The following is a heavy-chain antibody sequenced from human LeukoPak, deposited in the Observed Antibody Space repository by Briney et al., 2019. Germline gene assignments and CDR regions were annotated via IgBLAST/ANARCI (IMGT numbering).Heavy chain of an antibody. V-gene: IGHV1-2*02. CDR2: INPNSGGI. CDR1: GYTFTGYY. D-gene: IGHD6-13*01. J-gene: IGHJ4*02. CDR3: ARELGSSIGIAAAGCDY. Sequence: GASVKVSCKASGYTFTGYYMHWVRQAPGQGLEWMGWINPNSGGINYAQKFQGRVTMTRDTSISTAYMELSRLRSDDTAVYYCARELGSSIGIAAAGCDYWGQGTLVTVSS.